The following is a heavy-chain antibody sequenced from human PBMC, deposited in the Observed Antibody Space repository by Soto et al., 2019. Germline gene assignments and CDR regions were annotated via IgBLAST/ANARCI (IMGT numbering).Heavy chain of an antibody. CDR1: GFTFSSYV. CDR2: ISAGGGST. Sequence: GGSLRLSCAASGFTFSSYVMTWVRQAPGKGLEWVSSISAGGGSTYYADSVKGRFTISRDSSKSTVYLEMSSLRPEDTAMYYCARVAYWGPGTQVTVSS. V-gene: IGHV3-23*01. J-gene: IGHJ4*02. CDR3: ARVAY.